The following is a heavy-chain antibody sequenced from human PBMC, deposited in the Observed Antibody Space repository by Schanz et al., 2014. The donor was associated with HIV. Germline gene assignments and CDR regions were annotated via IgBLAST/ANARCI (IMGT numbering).Heavy chain of an antibody. Sequence: VQLVESGGGFVQPGGSLRLSCAASGFTFSSYSMNWVRQAPGKGLEWVAVIWYDGSNRDYADSVKGRFTISRDNSKNSLYLQMNSLRDEDTAVYYCARIYGGNPSYYGMDVWGQGTTVTVSS. V-gene: IGHV3-33*08. J-gene: IGHJ6*02. CDR2: IWYDGSNR. D-gene: IGHD4-17*01. CDR3: ARIYGGNPSYYGMDV. CDR1: GFTFSSYS.